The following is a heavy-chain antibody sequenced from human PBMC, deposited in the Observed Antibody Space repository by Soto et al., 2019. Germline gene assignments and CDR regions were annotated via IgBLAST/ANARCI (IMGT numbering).Heavy chain of an antibody. V-gene: IGHV4-59*01. CDR3: ARDRYDALDI. CDR2: IYYSGST. D-gene: IGHD3-16*02. CDR1: GGSINSYY. J-gene: IGHJ3*02. Sequence: SETLSLTCTVSGGSINSYYWSWIRQPPGKGLEWIGYIYYSGSTNYNPSLKSRVTISVDTSKNQFSLKLSSVTAADTAVYYCARDRYDALDIWGQGTMVTVSS.